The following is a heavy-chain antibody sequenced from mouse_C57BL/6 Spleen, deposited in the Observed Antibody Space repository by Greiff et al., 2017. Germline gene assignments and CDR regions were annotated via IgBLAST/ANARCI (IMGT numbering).Heavy chain of an antibody. D-gene: IGHD2-3*01. CDR1: GFTFSDYG. CDR3: ASPYDGYYGAMDY. V-gene: IGHV5-17*01. Sequence: EVQWVESGGGLVKPGGSLKLSCAASGFTFSDYGMHWVRQAPEKGLEWVAYISSGSSTIYYADTVKGRFTISRDNAKNTLFLQMTSLRSEDTAMYYCASPYDGYYGAMDYWGQGTSVTVSS. J-gene: IGHJ4*01. CDR2: ISSGSSTI.